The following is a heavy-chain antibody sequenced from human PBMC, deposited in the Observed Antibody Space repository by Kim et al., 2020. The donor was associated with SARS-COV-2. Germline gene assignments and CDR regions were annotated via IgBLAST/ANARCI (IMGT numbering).Heavy chain of an antibody. V-gene: IGHV3-30*04. CDR3: ARALPVVVTAMGGFDY. Sequence: GGSLRLSCAASGFTFSSYAMHWVRQAPGKGLEWVAVISYDGSNKYYADSVKGRFTISRDNSKNTLYLQMNSLRAEDTAVYYCARALPVVVTAMGGFDYWG. CDR1: GFTFSSYA. CDR2: ISYDGSNK. J-gene: IGHJ4*01. D-gene: IGHD2-21*02.